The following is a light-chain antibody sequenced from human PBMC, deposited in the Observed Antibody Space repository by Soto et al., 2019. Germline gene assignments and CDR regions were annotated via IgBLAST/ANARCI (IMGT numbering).Light chain of an antibody. CDR1: QSVNNW. Sequence: DVQMTQSPSSVSASVGDSVSITCRASQSVNNWLAWYQQRPGKAPKSLIYATSTLQGGVPSRCSGSGSGTDFTLTIDSLQPEDFATYYGQHYNNFPPTFGGGTQVEIK. J-gene: IGKJ4*01. CDR2: ATS. V-gene: IGKV1D-16*01. CDR3: QHYNNFPPT.